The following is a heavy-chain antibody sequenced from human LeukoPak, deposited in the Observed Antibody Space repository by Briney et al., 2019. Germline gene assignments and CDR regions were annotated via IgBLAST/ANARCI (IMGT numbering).Heavy chain of an antibody. CDR2: IYYSGST. CDR1: GGSISSSSYY. J-gene: IGHJ4*02. CDR3: AGWFENSDY. V-gene: IGHV4-39*01. D-gene: IGHD3-10*01. Sequence: PSETLSLTCTVSGGSISSSSYYWGWIRQPPGKGLEWIGSIYYSGSTYYNPSLKSRVTISVDTSKNQFSLKLSTVTAADTAVYYCAGWFENSDYWGQGTLVTVSS.